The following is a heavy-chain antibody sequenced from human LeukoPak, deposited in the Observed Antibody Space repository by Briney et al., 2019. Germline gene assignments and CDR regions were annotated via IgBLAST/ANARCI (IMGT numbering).Heavy chain of an antibody. Sequence: GGSLRLSCAASGFTVSSNYMSWVRQAPGKGLEWVSVIYSGGSTYYADSVKGRFTISRDNSKNTLYLQMNSLRAEDTAVYYCAKDQESMIVVVITDWGQGTLVTVSS. CDR2: IYSGGST. CDR3: AKDQESMIVVVITD. V-gene: IGHV3-66*01. J-gene: IGHJ4*02. D-gene: IGHD3-22*01. CDR1: GFTVSSNY.